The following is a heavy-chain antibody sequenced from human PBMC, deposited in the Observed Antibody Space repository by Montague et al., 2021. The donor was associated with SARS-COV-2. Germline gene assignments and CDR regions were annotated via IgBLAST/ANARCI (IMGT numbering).Heavy chain of an antibody. CDR3: ASPTYYYDSSGSDAFDI. D-gene: IGHD3-22*01. CDR1: GGSFSGYY. Sequence: SETLSLTCAVYGGSFSGYYWSWIRQPPGKGLEWIGEINHRGSTNYNPSLKSRVIISVDTSKYQFSLKLSSVTAADTAVYYCASPTYYYDSSGSDAFDIWGQGTMVTVSS. V-gene: IGHV4-34*01. J-gene: IGHJ3*02. CDR2: INHRGST.